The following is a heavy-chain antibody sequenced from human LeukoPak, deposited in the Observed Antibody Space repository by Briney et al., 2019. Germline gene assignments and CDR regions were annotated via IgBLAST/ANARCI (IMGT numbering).Heavy chain of an antibody. V-gene: IGHV1-2*02. Sequence: EASVKVSCKASGYTFTGYYMHWVRQAPGQGLEWMGWINPNSGGTNYAQKFQGRVTMTRDTSISTAYMELSRLRSDDTAVYYCARESSGDYVYYYYYMDVWGKGTTVTVS. CDR2: INPNSGGT. CDR1: GYTFTGYY. CDR3: ARESSGDYVYYYYYMDV. D-gene: IGHD4-17*01. J-gene: IGHJ6*03.